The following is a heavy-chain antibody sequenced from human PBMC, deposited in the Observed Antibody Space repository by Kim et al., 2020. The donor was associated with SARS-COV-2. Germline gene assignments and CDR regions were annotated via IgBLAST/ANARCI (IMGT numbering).Heavy chain of an antibody. CDR3: ARDREGGYDFWSYYYYGMDV. J-gene: IGHJ6*02. CDR2: ISSSSSTI. Sequence: GVSLRLSCAASGFTFSSYSMNWVRQAPGKGLEWVSYISSSSSTIYYADSVKGRFTISRDNAKNSLYLQMNSLRAEDTAVYYCARDREGGYDFWSYYYYGMDVWGHGTTVTVSS. CDR1: GFTFSSYS. V-gene: IGHV3-48*04. D-gene: IGHD3-3*01.